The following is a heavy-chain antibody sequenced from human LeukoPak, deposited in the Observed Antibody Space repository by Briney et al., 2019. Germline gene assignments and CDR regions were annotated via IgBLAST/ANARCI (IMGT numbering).Heavy chain of an antibody. J-gene: IGHJ6*03. Sequence: GGTLRLSCAASGFTFSSYGMSWVRQAPGKGLEWVAVISYDGSNKYYADSVKGRFTISRDNSKNTLYLQMNSLRAEDTAVYYCARNGDFWSGYYPWYYYYYMDVWGKGTTVTVSS. CDR1: GFTFSSYG. CDR2: ISYDGSNK. V-gene: IGHV3-30*03. D-gene: IGHD3-3*01. CDR3: ARNGDFWSGYYPWYYYYYMDV.